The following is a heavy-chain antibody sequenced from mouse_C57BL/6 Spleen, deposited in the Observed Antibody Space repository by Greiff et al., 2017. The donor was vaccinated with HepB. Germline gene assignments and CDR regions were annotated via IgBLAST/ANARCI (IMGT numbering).Heavy chain of an antibody. CDR2: ISDGGSYT. V-gene: IGHV5-4*01. CDR1: GFTFSSYA. CDR3: ARDRSYAMDY. Sequence: DVKLVESGGGLVKPGGSLKLSCAASGFTFSSYAMSWVRQTPEKRLEWVATISDGGSYTYYPDNVKGRFTISRDNAKNNLYLQMSHLKSEDTAMYYCARDRSYAMDYWGQGTSVTVSS. J-gene: IGHJ4*01.